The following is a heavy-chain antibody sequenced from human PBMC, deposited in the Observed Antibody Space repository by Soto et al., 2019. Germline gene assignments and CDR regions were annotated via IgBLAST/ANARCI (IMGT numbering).Heavy chain of an antibody. CDR2: ISWNSGSI. V-gene: IGHV3-9*01. Sequence: PGGSVRLSSAASGFTFDDYAMHWVRQAPGKDLEWVSGISWNSGSIGYADSVKGRFTISRDNAKNSLYLQMNSLRAEDTALYYCAKDMKRRYCSSTSCYMLGDYYYYGMDVWGQGTTVTVSS. CDR1: GFTFDDYA. J-gene: IGHJ6*02. CDR3: AKDMKRRYCSSTSCYMLGDYYYYGMDV. D-gene: IGHD2-2*02.